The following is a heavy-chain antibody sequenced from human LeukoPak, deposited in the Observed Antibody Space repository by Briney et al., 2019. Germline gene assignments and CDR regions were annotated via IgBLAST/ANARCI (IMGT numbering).Heavy chain of an antibody. CDR3: ARVRPYAYPVPDY. Sequence: SETLSLTCTVSGYSISSGYYWGWIRQPPGKGLEWIGSIYHSGSTNYNPSLKSRVTISVDTSKNQFSLKLSSVTAADTAVYYCARVRPYAYPVPDYWGQGTLVTVSS. CDR2: IYHSGST. V-gene: IGHV4-38-2*02. CDR1: GYSISSGYY. J-gene: IGHJ4*02. D-gene: IGHD3-16*01.